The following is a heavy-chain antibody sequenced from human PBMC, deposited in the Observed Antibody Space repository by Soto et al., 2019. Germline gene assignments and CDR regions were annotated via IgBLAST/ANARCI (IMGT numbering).Heavy chain of an antibody. V-gene: IGHV1-69*01. D-gene: IGHD2-21*02. CDR3: AIDACCCGGDCYSLVY. CDR2: IFPRLGTT. CDR1: GGAFNNYP. J-gene: IGHJ4*02. Sequence: QVQLVQSGAELKTPGSSVSVSCKASGGAFNNYPIRWVRQAPGQGLEWMGGIFPRLGTTTYAREVQGRVTMTADESTTTVSMTLTSLRSEDTAIYYCAIDACCCGGDCYSLVYWGQGTLVTVSS.